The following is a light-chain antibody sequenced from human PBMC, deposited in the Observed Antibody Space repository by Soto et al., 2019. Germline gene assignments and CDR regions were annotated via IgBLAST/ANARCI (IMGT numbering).Light chain of an antibody. V-gene: IGKV3-20*01. CDR1: QSVSSSY. CDR3: QQYGSSPRT. CDR2: GAS. Sequence: EIVLTQSPGTLSLSPGERATLSCRASQSVSSSYLAWYQQKPGQAPRLLIYGASSRATCIPDRFSGSGSGTDFTLTIRRLEPEDFAVYYCQQYGSSPRTFGQGTKVEIK. J-gene: IGKJ1*01.